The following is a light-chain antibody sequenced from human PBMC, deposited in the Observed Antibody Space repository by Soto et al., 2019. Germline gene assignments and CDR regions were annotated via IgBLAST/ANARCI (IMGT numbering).Light chain of an antibody. CDR3: QKYNSAPLT. J-gene: IGKJ4*01. CDR2: DAS. V-gene: IGKV3D-15*01. Sequence: EIVLTQSPVTLPASLGGRATLSCRASQSVTTKLAWYQQKPGQAPRLVIYDASNRATGIPARFSGSGSGTEFTLTISSLQPEDVAAYYCQKYNSAPLTFGGGTKVDIK. CDR1: QSVTTK.